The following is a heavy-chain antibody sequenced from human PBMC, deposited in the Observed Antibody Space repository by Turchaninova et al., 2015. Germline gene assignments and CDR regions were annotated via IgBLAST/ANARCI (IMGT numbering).Heavy chain of an antibody. CDR3: ARFAVSYYFES. V-gene: IGHV4-39*01. Sequence: QLHLQESGPGLVQPSDTLSLTCTVSGDYITSSGYYWAWVSQPPGQGLEWIRSVYYSGRSYYNAPLQSRVTVSVGTSKRQFSLKWVSVTAADTALYYWARFAVSYYFESWGQGTLVTVSS. J-gene: IGHJ4*02. CDR2: VYYSGRS. CDR1: GDYITSSGYY.